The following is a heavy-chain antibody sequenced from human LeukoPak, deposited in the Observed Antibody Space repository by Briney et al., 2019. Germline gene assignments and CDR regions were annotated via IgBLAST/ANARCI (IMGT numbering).Heavy chain of an antibody. J-gene: IGHJ1*01. CDR1: GGTFRSYA. CDR2: IIPIFGTA. D-gene: IGHD2-21*02. V-gene: IGHV1-69*06. CDR3: ARGRAYCGGDCQEAGYFQH. Sequence: ASVKVSCKASGGTFRSYAISWVRQAPGQGLEWMGGIIPIFGTANYAQKFQGRVTITADKSTSTAYMELSSLRSEDTAVYYCARGRAYCGGDCQEAGYFQHWGQGTLVTVSS.